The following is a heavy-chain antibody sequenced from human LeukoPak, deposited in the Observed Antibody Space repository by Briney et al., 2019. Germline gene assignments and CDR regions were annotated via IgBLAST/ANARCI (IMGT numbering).Heavy chain of an antibody. CDR3: AKVLPIYFSPSSWFDP. Sequence: GGSLRLSCAASGFIFDIYTMHWVRQAPGKGLEWVSLTNWDGGSTYYADSVKGRFTISRDNSNNTLYLQMNSLRAEDTAVYYCAKVLPIYFSPSSWFDPWGQGTLVTVSS. CDR1: GFIFDIYT. CDR2: TNWDGGST. V-gene: IGHV3-43*01. J-gene: IGHJ5*02. D-gene: IGHD3-3*01.